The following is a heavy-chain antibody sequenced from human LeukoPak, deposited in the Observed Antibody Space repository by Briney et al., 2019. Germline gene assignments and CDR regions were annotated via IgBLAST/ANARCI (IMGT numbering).Heavy chain of an antibody. CDR1: GFTFSDYY. D-gene: IGHD1-26*01. Sequence: PGGSRRLSCPASGFTFSDYYMTWIRQAPGKGLGWVSYISSSSSYTKYADSVKGRFTISRDNAKKSVYLQTNSPRAEDTAVYYCARALASAGTYPYWGQGTLVTVSS. J-gene: IGHJ4*02. CDR3: ARALASAGTYPY. V-gene: IGHV3-11*06. CDR2: ISSSSSYT.